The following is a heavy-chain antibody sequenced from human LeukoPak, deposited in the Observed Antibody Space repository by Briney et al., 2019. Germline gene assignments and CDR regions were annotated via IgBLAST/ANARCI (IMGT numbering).Heavy chain of an antibody. CDR2: ISGSGGST. Sequence: GGSLRLSCAASGFTFSSYAMSWVRQAPGKGLEWVSAISGSGGSTYYADSVKGRFTISRDNSKNTLYLQMNSLRAEDPAVSYGGKEGITRYPGYMDVWGKGTTVTVSS. V-gene: IGHV3-23*01. CDR3: GKEGITRYPGYMDV. J-gene: IGHJ6*03. CDR1: GFTFSSYA. D-gene: IGHD1-14*01.